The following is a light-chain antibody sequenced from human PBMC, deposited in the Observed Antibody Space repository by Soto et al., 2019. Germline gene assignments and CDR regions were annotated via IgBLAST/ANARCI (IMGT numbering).Light chain of an antibody. Sequence: QSVLTQPPSASGSPGQSVTISCNGTSSDVGGYNYVSWYQQHPGKAPKLMIYEVNKRPSGVPDRFSGSKSGNTASLIVSGLQAEDEADYYCSSYAGSDNYVFGTGTKVTVL. V-gene: IGLV2-8*01. CDR2: EVN. CDR3: SSYAGSDNYV. CDR1: SSDVGGYNY. J-gene: IGLJ1*01.